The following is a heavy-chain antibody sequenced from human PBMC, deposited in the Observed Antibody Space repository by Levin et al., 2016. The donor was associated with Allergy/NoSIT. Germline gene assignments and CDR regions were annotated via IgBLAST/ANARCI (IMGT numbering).Heavy chain of an antibody. CDR3: ASVRSSGAYGFDV. J-gene: IGHJ6*02. D-gene: IGHD2-15*01. CDR1: GGSVSGGSHH. V-gene: IGHV4-61*01. Sequence: SETLSLTCIVSGGSVSGGSHHWSWIRQPPGKGLEYIGYIYFTGSTDYNPSLKSRVTLSVDRSKNQFSLKLSSVTAADTAVYFCASVRSSGAYGFDVWGQGTTVTVSS. CDR2: IYFTGST.